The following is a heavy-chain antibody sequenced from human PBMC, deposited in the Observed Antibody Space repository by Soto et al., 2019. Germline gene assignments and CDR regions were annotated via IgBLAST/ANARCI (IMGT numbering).Heavy chain of an antibody. CDR2: IDHSGTTI. V-gene: IGHV3-48*03. J-gene: IGHJ4*02. D-gene: IGHD5-12*01. Sequence: EVQLVESGGALAQPGGSLRLSCAASGFIFSNYEMSWVRQAPGKGLEWVSYIDHSGTTIYYADSVKGRFTISRDNAKKSLFLQMNSLRAEDTAVYYCARGHIVATILDYWCQGTLVTVSS. CDR3: ARGHIVATILDY. CDR1: GFIFSNYE.